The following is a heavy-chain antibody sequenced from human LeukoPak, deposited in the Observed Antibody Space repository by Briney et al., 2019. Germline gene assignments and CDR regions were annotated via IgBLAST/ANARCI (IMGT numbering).Heavy chain of an antibody. Sequence: SETLSLTCTVSGFSISSSNYYWGWIRQTPRKGLERIGSVYYSGTTYCNPSLKSRLTMSVDTSKNQFSLKLHSVTAADTAVYYCARREYPRKYYFDFWGQGTLVTVSS. CDR3: ARREYPRKYYFDF. CDR2: VYYSGTT. D-gene: IGHD2/OR15-2a*01. J-gene: IGHJ4*02. CDR1: GFSISSSNYY. V-gene: IGHV4-39*01.